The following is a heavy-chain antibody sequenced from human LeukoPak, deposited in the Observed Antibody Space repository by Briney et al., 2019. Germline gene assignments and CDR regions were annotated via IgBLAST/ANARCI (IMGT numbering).Heavy chain of an antibody. CDR1: GGSFSGYY. CDR3: ARRRDPYRLGIITTRAMYYFDY. Sequence: PSETLSLTCAVYGGSFSGYYWSWIRQPPGKGLEWIGEINHSGSTNYNPSLKNRVTISVDTSKNQFSLKLSSVTAADTAVYYCARRRDPYRLGIITTRAMYYFDYWGQGTLVTVSS. CDR2: INHSGST. D-gene: IGHD3-22*01. V-gene: IGHV4-34*01. J-gene: IGHJ4*02.